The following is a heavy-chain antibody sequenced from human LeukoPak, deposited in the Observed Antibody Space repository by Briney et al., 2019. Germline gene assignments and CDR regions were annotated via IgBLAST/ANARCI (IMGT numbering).Heavy chain of an antibody. Sequence: SETLSLTCTVSGYSISSGYYWGWIRQPPGKGLEWIGSIYHSGSTYYNPSLKSRVTISVDTSKNQFSLKLSSVTAADTAVYYCARGPGSRKFQFDYWGQGPLVTVS. J-gene: IGHJ4*02. CDR1: GYSISSGYY. CDR3: ARGPGSRKFQFDY. V-gene: IGHV4-38-2*02. CDR2: IYHSGST. D-gene: IGHD2-2*01.